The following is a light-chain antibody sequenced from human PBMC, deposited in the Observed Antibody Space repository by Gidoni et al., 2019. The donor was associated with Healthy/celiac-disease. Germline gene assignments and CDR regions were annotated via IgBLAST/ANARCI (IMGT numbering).Light chain of an antibody. CDR3: QQRSNWPRDT. Sequence: EIVLTPSPATLSLSPGERATLSCRASQSVSSYLAWYQQKPGQAPRLLIYDASNRATGIPARFSGSGAGTDFTLTISSLEPEDFAVYYCQQRSNWPRDTFGPGTKVDIK. V-gene: IGKV3-11*01. CDR2: DAS. J-gene: IGKJ3*01. CDR1: QSVSSY.